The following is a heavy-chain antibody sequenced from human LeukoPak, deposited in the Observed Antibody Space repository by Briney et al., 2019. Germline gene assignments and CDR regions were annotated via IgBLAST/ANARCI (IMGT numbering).Heavy chain of an antibody. CDR2: INHSGST. V-gene: IGHV4-34*01. J-gene: IGHJ5*02. CDR3: ARVTYDSSGPFRWFDP. Sequence: SETLSLTCAVYGGSFSGYYWSWIRQPPGKGLEWIGEINHSGSTNYNPSLKSRVTISVDTSKNQFSLKLSSVTAADTAVYYCARVTYDSSGPFRWFDPWGQGTLVTVSS. D-gene: IGHD3-22*01. CDR1: GGSFSGYY.